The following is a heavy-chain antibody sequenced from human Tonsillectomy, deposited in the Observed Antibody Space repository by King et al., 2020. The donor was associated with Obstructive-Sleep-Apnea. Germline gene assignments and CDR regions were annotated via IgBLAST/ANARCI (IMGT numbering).Heavy chain of an antibody. V-gene: IGHV1-2*02. CDR1: GYTFIGYY. J-gene: IGHJ4*02. CDR3: AALSFFQTDWGPNY. CDR2: VNPNNGDT. D-gene: IGHD3-16*01. Sequence: VQLVESGAEVKKPETSVKISCRASGYTFIGYYMHWVRQAPGQGLEWMGWVNPNNGDTNYAQKFQGRVTMTRDTSINTAYMELSRLRSDDTAVYFCAALSFFQTDWGPNYWGQGTLVTVSS.